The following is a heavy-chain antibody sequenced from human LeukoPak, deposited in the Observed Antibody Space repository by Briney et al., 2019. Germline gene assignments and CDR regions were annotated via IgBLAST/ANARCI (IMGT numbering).Heavy chain of an antibody. D-gene: IGHD4-17*01. CDR1: GFTFSSYA. Sequence: PGGSLRLSCAASGFTFSSYAMSWVRQAPGKGLEWVSAISGSGGSTYYADSVKGRFTVSRDNSKNTLYLQMNSLRAEDTAVYYCAKPLYGDYDFDYWGQGTLVTVSS. J-gene: IGHJ4*02. CDR3: AKPLYGDYDFDY. CDR2: ISGSGGST. V-gene: IGHV3-23*01.